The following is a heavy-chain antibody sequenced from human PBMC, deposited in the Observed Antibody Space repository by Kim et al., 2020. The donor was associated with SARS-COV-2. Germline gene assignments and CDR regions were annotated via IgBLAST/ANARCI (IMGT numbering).Heavy chain of an antibody. CDR1: GFTFSSYA. V-gene: IGHV3-23*01. CDR3: ALGAWEVVTAILDY. J-gene: IGHJ4*02. D-gene: IGHD2-21*02. CDR2: ISGSGGST. Sequence: GGSLRLSCAASGFTFSSYAVSWVRQAPGKGLEWVSAISGSGGSTYYADSVKGRFTISRDNSKNTLYLQMNSLRAEDTAVYYCALGAWEVVTAILDYWGQGTLVTVSS.